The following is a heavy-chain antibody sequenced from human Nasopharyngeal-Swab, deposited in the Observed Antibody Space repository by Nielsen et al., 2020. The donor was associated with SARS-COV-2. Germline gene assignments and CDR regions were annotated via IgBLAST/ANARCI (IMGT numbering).Heavy chain of an antibody. CDR1: GFTFSSYV. CDR3: ARALLWFGESILDDAFDI. J-gene: IGHJ3*02. V-gene: IGHV3-30-3*01. Sequence: GESLKISCAASGFTFSSYVMHWVRQAPGKGLEWVAVISYDGSNKYYADSVKGRFTISRDNSKNTLYLQMNSLRAEDTAVYYCARALLWFGESILDDAFDIWGQGTMVTVSS. CDR2: ISYDGSNK. D-gene: IGHD3-10*01.